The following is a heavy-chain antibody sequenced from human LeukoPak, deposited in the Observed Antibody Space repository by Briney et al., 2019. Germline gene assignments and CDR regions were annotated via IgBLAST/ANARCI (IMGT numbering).Heavy chain of an antibody. V-gene: IGHV4-34*01. CDR3: ASAFGKHYYDSSGYSLDY. CDR2: INHSGST. D-gene: IGHD3-22*01. J-gene: IGHJ4*02. Sequence: SETLSLTCAVYGGSFSGYYWSWIRQPPGKGLEWIGEINHSGSTNYNPSLKSRVTISVDTSKNQFSLRLSSVTAADTAVYYCASAFGKHYYDSSGYSLDYWGQGTLVTVSS. CDR1: GGSFSGYY.